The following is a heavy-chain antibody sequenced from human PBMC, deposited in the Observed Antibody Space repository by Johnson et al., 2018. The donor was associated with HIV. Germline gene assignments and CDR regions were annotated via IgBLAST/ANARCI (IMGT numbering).Heavy chain of an antibody. CDR1: GFTFRSYA. Sequence: QVQLVESGGGVMQPGKSLRLSCEASGFTFRSYAMHWVRQAPGKGLEWVAVITSDGRNKYYTDSVKGRFIISRDNSKNMTNLQMNGLSDEDTADYYCVRDQGSGWPTNAFDIWGRGTRVTVSS. CDR3: VRDQGSGWPTNAFDI. D-gene: IGHD6-19*01. J-gene: IGHJ3*02. CDR2: ITSDGRNK. V-gene: IGHV3-30*04.